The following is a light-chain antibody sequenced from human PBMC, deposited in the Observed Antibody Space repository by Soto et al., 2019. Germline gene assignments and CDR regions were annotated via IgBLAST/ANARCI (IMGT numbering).Light chain of an antibody. CDR3: QQFHTYPWT. CDR1: QGITNY. V-gene: IGKV1-9*01. CDR2: TAS. J-gene: IGKJ1*01. Sequence: DVQLTQSPSFLSASVGDRLTITCRASQGITNYLAWYQQKPGKAPKPLIYTASTLQSGVPSRFSGSGAGAEFTLTITGLQPEDFATYFCQQFHTYPWTFGQGTKVDI.